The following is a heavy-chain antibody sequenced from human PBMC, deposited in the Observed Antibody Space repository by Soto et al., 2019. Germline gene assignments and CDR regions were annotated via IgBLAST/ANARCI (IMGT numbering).Heavy chain of an antibody. D-gene: IGHD3-22*01. V-gene: IGHV1-69*01. CDR3: ARDARWCYDSNPARRYGRDV. Sequence: REYPSPAFECMGWLNPNNGTANYAQKFQGRVTITADESTSTAYMELSSLRSEDTAVYYCARDARWCYDSNPARRYGRDVWGQGTKVNVSS. J-gene: IGHJ6*02. CDR2: LNPNNGTA.